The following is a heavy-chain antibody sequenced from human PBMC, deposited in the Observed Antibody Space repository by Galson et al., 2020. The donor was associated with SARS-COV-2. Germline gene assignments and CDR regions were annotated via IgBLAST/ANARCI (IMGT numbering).Heavy chain of an antibody. CDR3: ATAGFEVRGAYYFDY. J-gene: IGHJ4*02. CDR2: FDPEDGET. D-gene: IGHD3-10*01. Sequence: ASVKVSCKVSGYTLTELSMHWVRQAPGKGLEWMGGFDPEDGETIYAQKFQGRVTMTEDTSTDTAYMELSSLRSEDTAVYYCATAGFEVRGAYYFDYWGQGTLVTVSS. V-gene: IGHV1-24*01. CDR1: GYTLTELS.